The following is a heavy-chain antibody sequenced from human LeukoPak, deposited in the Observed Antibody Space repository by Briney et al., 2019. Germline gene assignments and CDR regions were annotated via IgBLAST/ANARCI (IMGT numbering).Heavy chain of an antibody. V-gene: IGHV3-23*01. CDR2: ISGNGGST. CDR3: TKSVAGRLDY. J-gene: IGHJ4*02. D-gene: IGHD2-15*01. CDR1: GLSFSSYA. Sequence: GGSLRLSCAASGLSFSSYAMSWVRQAPGKGLEWVSVISGNGGSTDYADAVKGRFTSSRDNSKNTLFLQMNTLRAEDTAVYYCTKSVAGRLDYWGQGSLVTVSS.